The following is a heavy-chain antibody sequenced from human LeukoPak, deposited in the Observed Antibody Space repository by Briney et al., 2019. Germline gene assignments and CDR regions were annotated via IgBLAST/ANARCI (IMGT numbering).Heavy chain of an antibody. D-gene: IGHD2-15*01. CDR2: INHSGST. CDR3: ARGGCSGGSCYSGVDNY. CDR1: GGSFSGYY. V-gene: IGHV4-34*01. Sequence: SETLSLTCAVYGGSFSGYYWSWIRQPPGKGLEWIGEINHSGSTNYNPSPKSRVTISVDTSKNQFSLKLSSVTAADTAVYYCARGGCSGGSCYSGVDNYWGQGTLVTVSS. J-gene: IGHJ4*02.